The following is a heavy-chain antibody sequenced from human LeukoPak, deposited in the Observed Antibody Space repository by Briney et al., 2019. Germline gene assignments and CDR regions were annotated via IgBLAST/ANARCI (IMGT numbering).Heavy chain of an antibody. CDR3: ALTRYGDYVDY. D-gene: IGHD4-17*01. CDR2: INHSGST. CDR1: GGSISGYY. J-gene: IGHJ4*02. Sequence: SETLSLTCTVSGGSISGYYWSWIRQPPGKGLEWIGEINHSGSTNYNPSLKSRVTISVDTSKNQFSLKLSSVTAADTAVYYCALTRYGDYVDYWGQGTLVTVSS. V-gene: IGHV4-34*01.